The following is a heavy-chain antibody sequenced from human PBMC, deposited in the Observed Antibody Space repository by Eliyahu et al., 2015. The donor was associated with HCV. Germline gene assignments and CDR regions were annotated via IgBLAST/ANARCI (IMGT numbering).Heavy chain of an antibody. CDR2: IYPGDSDT. Sequence: EVQLVQSGAEVKKPGESLKISCKASGYTFTVYWIGWVRQVPGKGLDWMGVIYPGDSDTRYSPSFQGQVTISADKSITTAYLQWSSLKASDTAMYYCAKRGYLDWKNDAFDIWGQGTMVTVSS. CDR1: GYTFTVYW. V-gene: IGHV5-51*01. CDR3: AKRGYLDWKNDAFDI. D-gene: IGHD3-9*01. J-gene: IGHJ3*02.